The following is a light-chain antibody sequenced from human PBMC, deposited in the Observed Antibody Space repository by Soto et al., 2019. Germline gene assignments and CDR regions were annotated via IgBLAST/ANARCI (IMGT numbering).Light chain of an antibody. Sequence: QSALTQPASVSGSPGQSITISCTGTSSDVGGYNFVSWYQQHPGKAPKLMIYDVTYRPSGVSNRFSGSKSGNTASLTISGLQAEDEDDYYCSSHAGSTLVVFGGGTKLTVL. V-gene: IGLV2-14*01. J-gene: IGLJ2*01. CDR1: SSDVGGYNF. CDR3: SSHAGSTLVV. CDR2: DVT.